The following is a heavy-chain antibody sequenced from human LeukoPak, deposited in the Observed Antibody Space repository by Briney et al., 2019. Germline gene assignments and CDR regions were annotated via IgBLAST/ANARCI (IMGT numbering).Heavy chain of an antibody. J-gene: IGHJ4*02. Sequence: PGGSLRLSCAASGFSFSSYAMSWVRQPPGGVLEWDSAISGSGGSTYYADSVKGRFTISRDNSKNTLYLQMNSLRAEDTAVYYCAKDREVAGMYYFDYWGQGTLVTVSS. V-gene: IGHV3-23*01. CDR2: ISGSGGST. CDR1: GFSFSSYA. CDR3: AKDREVAGMYYFDY. D-gene: IGHD6-19*01.